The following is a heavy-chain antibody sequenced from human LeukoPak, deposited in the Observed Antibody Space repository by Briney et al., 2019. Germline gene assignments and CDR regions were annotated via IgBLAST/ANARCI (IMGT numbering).Heavy chain of an antibody. J-gene: IGHJ3*02. CDR2: ISWNSGSI. V-gene: IGHV3-9*01. CDR1: GFTFDDYA. CDR3: AKSPRPSIAVAGGAFDI. D-gene: IGHD6-19*01. Sequence: GRSPRLSCAASGFTFDDYAMHWVRQAPGKGLEWVSGISWNSGSIGYADSVKGRFTISRDNAKNSLYLQMNSLRAEDTALYYCAKSPRPSIAVAGGAFDIWGQGTMVTVSS.